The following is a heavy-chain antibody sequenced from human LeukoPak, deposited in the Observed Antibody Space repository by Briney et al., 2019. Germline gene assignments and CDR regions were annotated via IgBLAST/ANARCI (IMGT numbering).Heavy chain of an antibody. CDR2: IIPIFGTA. Sequence: SVKVSCKASGYTFTSYGISWVRQAPGQGLEWMGGIIPIFGTANYAQKFQGRVTITADESTSTAYMELSSLRSEDTAVYYCARDRVVPAANDWGQGTLVTVSS. D-gene: IGHD2-2*01. CDR1: GYTFTSYG. J-gene: IGHJ4*02. CDR3: ARDRVVPAAND. V-gene: IGHV1-69*13.